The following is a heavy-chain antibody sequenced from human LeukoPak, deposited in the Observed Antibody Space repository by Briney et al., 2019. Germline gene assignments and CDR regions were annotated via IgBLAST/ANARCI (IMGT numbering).Heavy chain of an antibody. V-gene: IGHV1-2*02. D-gene: IGHD5-18*01. CDR2: INPNSGGT. CDR1: GYTFTGYY. Sequence: ASVKVSCKASGYTFTGYYMHWVRQAPGQGLEWMGWINPNSGGTNYAQKFQGRVTMTRDTSISTAYMELRRLRSDDTAVYYCARVGGYSYGFYFDYWGQETLVTVSS. J-gene: IGHJ4*02. CDR3: ARVGGYSYGFYFDY.